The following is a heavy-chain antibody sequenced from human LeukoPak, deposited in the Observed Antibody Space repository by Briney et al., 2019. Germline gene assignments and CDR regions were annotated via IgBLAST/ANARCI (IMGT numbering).Heavy chain of an antibody. CDR1: GGSFSGYY. CDR2: INHSGST. CDR3: ARQEKWIQLWSYYYYMDV. V-gene: IGHV4-34*01. J-gene: IGHJ6*03. D-gene: IGHD5-18*01. Sequence: SETLSLTCAVYGGSFSGYYWSWIRQPPGKGLEWIGEINHSGSTNYNPSLKSRVTISVDTSKNQFSLKLSSVTAADTAVYYCARQEKWIQLWSYYYYMDVWGKGTTVTISS.